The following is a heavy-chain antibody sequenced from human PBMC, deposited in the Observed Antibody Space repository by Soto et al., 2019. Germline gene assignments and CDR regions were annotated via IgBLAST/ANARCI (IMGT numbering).Heavy chain of an antibody. Sequence: QVQLQESGPGLVKPSETLSLTCTVSGGSISSYYWSWIRQPPGKGLEWIGYIYYSGSTNYNPSLKSRVTISVDTSKNQFSLKLSSVTAADTAVYYCARVRGYSYGYGSFDYCGQGTLVTVSS. CDR3: ARVRGYSYGYGSFDY. J-gene: IGHJ4*02. D-gene: IGHD5-18*01. V-gene: IGHV4-59*01. CDR1: GGSISSYY. CDR2: IYYSGST.